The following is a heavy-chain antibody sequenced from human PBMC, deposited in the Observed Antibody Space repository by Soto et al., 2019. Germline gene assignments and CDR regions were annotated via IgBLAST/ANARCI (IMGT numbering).Heavy chain of an antibody. CDR2: IYYSGST. CDR3: ARSSSGWTPYYYGMDV. Sequence: SETLSLTCTVSRGSMNNYYWSWIRQPPGKGLEWIGSIYYSGSTYYNPSLKSRVTISVDTSKNQFSLKLSSVTAADTAVYYCARSSSGWTPYYYGMDVWGQGTTVTVSS. CDR1: RGSMNNYY. J-gene: IGHJ6*02. D-gene: IGHD6-19*01. V-gene: IGHV4-39*01.